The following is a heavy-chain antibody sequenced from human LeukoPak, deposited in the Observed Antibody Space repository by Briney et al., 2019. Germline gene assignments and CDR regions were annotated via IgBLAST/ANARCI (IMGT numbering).Heavy chain of an antibody. Sequence: SETLSLTCTVSGGSISRYYWSWIRQPAGKGLEWIGRIYTSGSTNYNPSLKSRVTMSVDTSKNQFSLKLSSVTAADTAVYYCARGTYGSGSPYYYYYYMDVWGKGTTVTVSS. CDR3: ARGTYGSGSPYYYYYYMDV. V-gene: IGHV4-4*07. D-gene: IGHD3-10*01. J-gene: IGHJ6*03. CDR1: GGSISRYY. CDR2: IYTSGST.